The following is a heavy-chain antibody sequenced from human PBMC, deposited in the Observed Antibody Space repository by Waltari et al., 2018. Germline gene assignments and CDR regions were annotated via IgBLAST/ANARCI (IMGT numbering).Heavy chain of an antibody. CDR2: ILYCWRT. Sequence: QVQLQESGPGLVKPSETLSLTCTVSGGSISSHYWSWIRQPPGKGLEWIGYILYCWRTSYNPSLKSRGTISVDTSENQFSLRLSSVTAADTAVYYCARVRDSGWYVGYWFDPWGQGTLVTVSS. D-gene: IGHD6-19*01. V-gene: IGHV4-59*11. J-gene: IGHJ5*02. CDR1: GGSISSHY. CDR3: ARVRDSGWYVGYWFDP.